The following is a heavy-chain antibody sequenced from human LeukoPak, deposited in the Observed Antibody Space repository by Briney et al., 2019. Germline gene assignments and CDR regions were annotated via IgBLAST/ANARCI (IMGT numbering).Heavy chain of an antibody. J-gene: IGHJ4*02. D-gene: IGHD3-22*01. CDR1: GFTFSSYA. V-gene: IGHV3-23*01. Sequence: GGSLRLSCAASGFTFSSYAMSWVRQAPGKGLEWVSAISGSGGSTYYADSVKGRFTISRDNSKNTLYLQMNSLRAEDTAVYYCAPGVYYDSSGYYPDWGQGTLVTVSS. CDR2: ISGSGGST. CDR3: APGVYYDSSGYYPD.